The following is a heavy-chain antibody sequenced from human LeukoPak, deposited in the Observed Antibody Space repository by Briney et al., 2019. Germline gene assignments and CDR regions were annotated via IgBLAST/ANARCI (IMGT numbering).Heavy chain of an antibody. V-gene: IGHV1-69*05. CDR2: IIRIFGTA. J-gene: IGHJ5*02. Sequence: SVQVSCKASGGTFSSYAISWVRQAPGQGLEWMGRIIRIFGTANYAQKFQGRVTITTDESTSTAYMELSSLRSDDTAVYYCARDPDYDFWSGYYGWFDPWGQGTLVTVSS. CDR3: ARDPDYDFWSGYYGWFDP. D-gene: IGHD3-3*01. CDR1: GGTFSSYA.